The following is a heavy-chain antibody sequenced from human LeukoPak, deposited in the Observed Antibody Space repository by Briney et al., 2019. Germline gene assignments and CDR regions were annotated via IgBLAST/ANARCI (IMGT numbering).Heavy chain of an antibody. CDR2: ISTDGSST. D-gene: IGHD3-10*01. V-gene: IGHV3-74*01. CDR3: ARVLYGSGTYMNY. CDR1: GFTFSTYW. Sequence: GGSLRLSCAASGFTFSTYWVHWVRQAPGKGLVWVSRISTDGSSTSYADSVKGRFTISRDNAKNTLYLQMNSLRAEDTAVYYCARVLYGSGTYMNYWGQGTLVTVSS. J-gene: IGHJ4*02.